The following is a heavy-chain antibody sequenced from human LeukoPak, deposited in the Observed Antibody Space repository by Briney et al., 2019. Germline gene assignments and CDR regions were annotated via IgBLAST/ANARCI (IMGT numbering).Heavy chain of an antibody. J-gene: IGHJ6*03. D-gene: IGHD3-10*01. CDR2: ISGSGGRT. CDR3: AKGDFYGSGRDYYYYMDV. V-gene: IGHV3-23*01. CDR1: GFTFSRYG. Sequence: QPGGTLRFSCAASGFTFSRYGMSWVRQAPGKGLEWVSAISGSGGRTYYADSVKGRFTISRDNSKNTLYLQMNSLRAEDTAVYNCAKGDFYGSGRDYYYYMDVWGKGTTVTISS.